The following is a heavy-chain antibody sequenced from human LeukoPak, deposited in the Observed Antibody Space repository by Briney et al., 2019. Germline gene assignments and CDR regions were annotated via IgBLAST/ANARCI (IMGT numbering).Heavy chain of an antibody. CDR1: GFTFSTSG. CDR3: AKANRDHLSHNGVDV. D-gene: IGHD1-14*01. CDR2: IRHEGTET. Sequence: GRSLTLPCAASGFTFSTSGMHWLSHAPGKGTESEAFIRHEGTETYHAEPVKARFTMSRDDSKNTFYLQMNSLRAEDTAVYYCAKANRDHLSHNGVDVWGQGTTVVVSS. V-gene: IGHV3-30*02. J-gene: IGHJ6*02.